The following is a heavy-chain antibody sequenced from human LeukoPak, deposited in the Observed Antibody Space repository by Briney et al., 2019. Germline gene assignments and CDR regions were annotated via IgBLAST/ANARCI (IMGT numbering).Heavy chain of an antibody. V-gene: IGHV4-39*01. Sequence: PSETLSLTCTVSGGSISSSSYYWGWIRQPPGKGLEWMGCIYYSGSTYYNPSLKSRVTISVDTSKNQFSLKLSSVTAADTAVYYCARHFSYVDYWGQGTLVTVSS. CDR2: IYYSGST. CDR3: ARHFSYVDY. D-gene: IGHD5-18*01. CDR1: GGSISSSSYY. J-gene: IGHJ4*02.